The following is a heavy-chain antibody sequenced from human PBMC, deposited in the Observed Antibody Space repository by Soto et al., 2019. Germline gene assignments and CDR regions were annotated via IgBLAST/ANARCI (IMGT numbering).Heavy chain of an antibody. V-gene: IGHV3-11*01. CDR2: IDTSGTKI. CDR3: ASHYDMWSGYLSPVDY. D-gene: IGHD3-3*01. Sequence: GGPMRLPCAAFGYTFRDLYMSWIRQTHGKGLEWISYIDTSGTKIYYADSVKGRFTITRDNAKNSLYLEMNSLRDEDTAVYYCASHYDMWSGYLSPVDYWGQGTLVTVSS. CDR1: GYTFRDLY. J-gene: IGHJ4*02.